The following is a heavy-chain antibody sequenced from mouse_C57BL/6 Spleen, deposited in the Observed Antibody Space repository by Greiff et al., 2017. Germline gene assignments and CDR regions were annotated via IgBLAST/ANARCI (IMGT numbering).Heavy chain of an antibody. CDR3: ARTYHAFYYFEC. V-gene: IGHV7-3*01. Sequence: EVMLVESGGGLVQPGGSLSLSCAASGFTFTDYYMSWVRQPPGKALEWLGFIRHKANGSTTEYSASVKGRFTISRDNSQSILYLQMNAVSSEDSASDNCARTYHAFYYFECRGQGTTLTVAS. CDR1: GFTFTDYY. CDR2: IRHKANGSTT. J-gene: IGHJ2*01.